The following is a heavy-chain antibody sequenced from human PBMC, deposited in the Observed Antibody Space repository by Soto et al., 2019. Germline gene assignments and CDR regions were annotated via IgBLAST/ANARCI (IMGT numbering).Heavy chain of an antibody. CDR2: IYYSWST. J-gene: IGHJ4*02. D-gene: IGHD3-22*01. CDR1: GGSISSYY. CDR3: ARDWRDSSGYYYVDY. Sequence: SETLSLTCTVSGGSISSYYWGWIRQPPGKGLEWIGYIYYSWSTNYNPALKSRVTISVDTSKNQFSLKLSSVTAADTAVYYCARDWRDSSGYYYVDYWGQGTLVTVSS. V-gene: IGHV4-59*01.